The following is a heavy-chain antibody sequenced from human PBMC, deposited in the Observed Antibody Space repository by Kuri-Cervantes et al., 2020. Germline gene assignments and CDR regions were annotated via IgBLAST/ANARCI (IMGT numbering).Heavy chain of an antibody. D-gene: IGHD3-3*01. CDR1: GGSISSSSYY. J-gene: IGHJ5*02. Sequence: ESLKISCTVSGGSISSSSYYWGWIRQPPGKGLEWIGSIYYSGSTYYNPSLKSRVTISVDTSKNQFSLKLSSVTAADTAVYYCARLTMYNWFDPWGQGTLVTVSS. CDR2: IYYSGST. V-gene: IGHV4-39*01. CDR3: ARLTMYNWFDP.